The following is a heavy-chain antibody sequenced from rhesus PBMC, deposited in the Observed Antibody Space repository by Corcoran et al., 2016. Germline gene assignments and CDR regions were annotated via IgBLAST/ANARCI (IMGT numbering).Heavy chain of an antibody. CDR2: IYGSGGST. V-gene: IGHV4-93*02. J-gene: IGHJ4*01. Sequence: QVQLQESGPAVVKPSETLSLTCAVSGGSISSSNWWSWIRQSPVKGLEWIGGIYGSGGSTEYNPSLKSLFTISIDTSKTQFSLKLSSVTAADTAVYYCARHPYWGGFDYWVQGVLVTVSS. CDR3: ARHPYWGGFDY. D-gene: IGHD3-34*01. CDR1: GGSISSSNW.